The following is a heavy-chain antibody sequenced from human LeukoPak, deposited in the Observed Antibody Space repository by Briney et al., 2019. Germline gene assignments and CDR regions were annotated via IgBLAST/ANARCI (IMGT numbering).Heavy chain of an antibody. J-gene: IGHJ4*02. CDR3: ARDRSGSYEL. CDR2: ISSSSSTI. CDR1: GFTFSSYS. V-gene: IGHV3-48*01. Sequence: PGGSLRLSCAASGFTFSSYSMNWVRQAPGKGLEWVSYISSSSSTIYYADSVKGRFTISRDNAKNSLYLQMNSLRAEDTAVYYCARDRSGSYELWGQGTLVTVSS. D-gene: IGHD1-26*01.